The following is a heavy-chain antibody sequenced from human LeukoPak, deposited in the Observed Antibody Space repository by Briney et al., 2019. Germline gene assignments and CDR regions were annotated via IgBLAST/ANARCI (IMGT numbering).Heavy chain of an antibody. D-gene: IGHD4-23*01. CDR3: ARVGRWHFDY. J-gene: IGHJ4*02. Sequence: PGGSLRLSCAASGFTFTSYWMSWVRQAPGKGLEWVANTKQDGSEKYYVDSVKGRFTISRGNAKNSVYLRMNSLRAEDTAVYFCARVGRWHFDYWGQGTLVTVSS. V-gene: IGHV3-7*01. CDR2: TKQDGSEK. CDR1: GFTFTSYW.